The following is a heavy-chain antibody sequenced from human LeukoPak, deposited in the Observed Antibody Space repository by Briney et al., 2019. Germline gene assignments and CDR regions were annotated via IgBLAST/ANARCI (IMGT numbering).Heavy chain of an antibody. CDR3: ARAGNYYDSSGYYF. D-gene: IGHD3-22*01. J-gene: IGHJ4*02. Sequence: GGSLRLSCAASDSSFRSHDMSWVRQTLQKGLEWVSSIASDGASFYADSVRGRFTISRDNAKNSLYLQMNSLRAEDTAVYYCARAGNYYDSSGYYFWGQGTLVTVSS. CDR1: DSSFRSHD. CDR2: IASDGAS. V-gene: IGHV3-69-1*02.